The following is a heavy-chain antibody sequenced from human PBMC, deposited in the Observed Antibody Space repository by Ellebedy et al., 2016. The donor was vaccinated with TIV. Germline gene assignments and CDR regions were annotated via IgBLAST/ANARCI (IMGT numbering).Heavy chain of an antibody. D-gene: IGHD2-2*01. V-gene: IGHV3-30-3*01. CDR2: ISYDGSNK. J-gene: IGHJ5*02. Sequence: GESLKISCAASGFTFSSYAMHWVRRAPGKGLEWVAVISYDGSNKYYADSVKGRFTISRDNSKNTLYLQMNSLRAEDTAVYYCAREGPFVVVPAEWFDPWGQGTLVTVSS. CDR1: GFTFSSYA. CDR3: AREGPFVVVPAEWFDP.